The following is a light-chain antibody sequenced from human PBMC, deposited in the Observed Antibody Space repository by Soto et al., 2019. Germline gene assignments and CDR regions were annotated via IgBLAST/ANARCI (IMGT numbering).Light chain of an antibody. V-gene: IGLV2-14*01. CDR2: DVA. Sequence: QSALTQPASVSASPGQSITISCTGTSSDVGGYNYVSWYQQHPGKAPKLMIYDVAHRPSGGSNRFSGSKSGNTASLTISGLQAEDEANYFCSSYTSSSTVVFGGGTKVTVL. CDR1: SSDVGGYNY. J-gene: IGLJ2*01. CDR3: SSYTSSSTVV.